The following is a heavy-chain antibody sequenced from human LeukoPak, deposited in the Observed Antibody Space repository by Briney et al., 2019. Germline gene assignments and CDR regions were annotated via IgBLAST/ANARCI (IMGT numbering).Heavy chain of an antibody. Sequence: SETLSLTCTVSGGSINSGGYYWSWIRQHPGKGLEWIGYIYYSGSTYYNPSLQSRVTISMDTSKNQFSLKLSSVTAADTAVYYCARRAPSAGYFDLWGRGTLVTVSP. V-gene: IGHV4-31*03. CDR2: IYYSGST. J-gene: IGHJ2*01. CDR1: GGSINSGGYY. CDR3: ARRAPSAGYFDL.